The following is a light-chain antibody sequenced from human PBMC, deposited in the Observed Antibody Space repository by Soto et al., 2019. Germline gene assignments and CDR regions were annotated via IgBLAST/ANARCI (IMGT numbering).Light chain of an antibody. Sequence: DIQMTQSPSSVSSSLGDRVTITCRASQGISGWLAWYQQKPGAAPKVLIYATSSLQGGVPSRFSGSGSGTDFTLTISSLQNEDFATYYGQQANSFTLTFGGGTKVDI. CDR3: QQANSFTLT. CDR2: ATS. V-gene: IGKV1-12*01. J-gene: IGKJ4*01. CDR1: QGISGW.